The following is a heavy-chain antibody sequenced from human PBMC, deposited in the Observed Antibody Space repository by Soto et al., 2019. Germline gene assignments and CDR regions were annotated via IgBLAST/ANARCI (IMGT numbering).Heavy chain of an antibody. V-gene: IGHV1-18*01. CDR3: AMDVPFTVRGAVSFDY. CDR2: ISALNGDT. Sequence: QAQLVQSGAEVKKPGASVKVSCKASGYNFIDYGISWVRQAPGQGLEWMGWISALNGDTTSAQKLQGRVTLTTDTSTNTAFMELRSLRSDDTSVYFCAMDVPFTVRGAVSFDYWGQGTLVTVSS. D-gene: IGHD3-10*01. J-gene: IGHJ4*02. CDR1: GYNFIDYG.